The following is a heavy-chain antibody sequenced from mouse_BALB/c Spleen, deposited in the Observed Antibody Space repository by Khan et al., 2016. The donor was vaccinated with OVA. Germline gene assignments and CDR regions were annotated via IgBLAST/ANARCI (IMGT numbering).Heavy chain of an antibody. CDR2: IFPGTGTT. Sequence: QVQLQQSGAELVKPGASVKLSCKTSGYTFTSYWIQWVKQRPGQGLGWIGQIFPGTGTTYYNENFKGKATLTVDTSSNTAFMQLSSLTSEDSAVYCVARGYFGNYEFVYWGQGTRVTVSP. CDR1: GYTFTSYW. V-gene: IGHV1S132*01. CDR3: ARGYFGNYEFVY. D-gene: IGHD2-1*01. J-gene: IGHJ3*01.